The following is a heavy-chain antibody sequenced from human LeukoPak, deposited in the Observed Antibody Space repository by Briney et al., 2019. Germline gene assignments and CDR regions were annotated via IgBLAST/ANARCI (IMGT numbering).Heavy chain of an antibody. J-gene: IGHJ4*02. CDR3: TREDVGVNFDY. CDR1: GFTFSRYG. V-gene: IGHV3-33*01. CDR2: IWYDGRTK. Sequence: PGGSLRLACAASGFTFSRYGMHWVRQAPGEGLEWVAIIWYDGRTKYYADSVKGRFTISRDNSENTLYLQMDSLRAEDTAVYYCTREDVGVNFDYWGQGTLVTVSS. D-gene: IGHD3-10*02.